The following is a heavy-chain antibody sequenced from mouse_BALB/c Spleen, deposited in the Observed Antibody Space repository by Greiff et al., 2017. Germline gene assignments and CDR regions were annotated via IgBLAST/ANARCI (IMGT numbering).Heavy chain of an antibody. CDR3: ARAPYSDYAMDY. Sequence: EVQVVESGGGLVQPGGSLKLSCAASGFTFSSYGMSWVRQTPDKRLELVATINSNGGSTYYPDSVKGRFTISRDNAKNTLYLQMSSLKSEDTAMYYCARAPYSDYAMDYWGQGTSVTVSS. CDR2: INSNGGST. D-gene: IGHD6-5*01. J-gene: IGHJ4*01. CDR1: GFTFSSYG. V-gene: IGHV5-6-3*01.